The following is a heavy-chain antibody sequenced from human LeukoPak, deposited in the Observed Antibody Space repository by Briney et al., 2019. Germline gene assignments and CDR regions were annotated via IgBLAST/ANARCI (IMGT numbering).Heavy chain of an antibody. J-gene: IGHJ4*02. D-gene: IGHD3-10*01. CDR3: ARQSASYGDYFDY. Sequence: SETLSLTCAVYGGSFSGYYWSWIRQPPGKGLEWIGEINHSGSTNYNPSLKSRVTISVDTSKNQFSLKLSSVTAADTAVYYCARQSASYGDYFDYWGQGTLVTVSS. CDR2: INHSGST. CDR1: GGSFSGYY. V-gene: IGHV4-34*01.